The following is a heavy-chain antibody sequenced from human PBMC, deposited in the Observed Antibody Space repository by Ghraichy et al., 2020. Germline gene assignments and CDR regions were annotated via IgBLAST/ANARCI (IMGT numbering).Heavy chain of an antibody. D-gene: IGHD6-13*01. CDR2: IYSSGSA. CDR1: GGSIIGSY. Sequence: SQTLSLTCSVSGGSIIGSYWTWVRQSPGEGLEWIGYIYSSGSATYNPSLKSRVTMSVDTSKSQFSLNLTSVTAADTAIYYCGRLRIAAAGLGAFDIWGQGTMVTVSS. J-gene: IGHJ3*02. CDR3: GRLRIAAAGLGAFDI. V-gene: IGHV4-4*09.